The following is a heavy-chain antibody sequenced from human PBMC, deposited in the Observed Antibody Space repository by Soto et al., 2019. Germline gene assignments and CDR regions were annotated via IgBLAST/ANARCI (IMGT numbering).Heavy chain of an antibody. D-gene: IGHD3-22*01. CDR3: ARDLYDSSGYYYDY. CDR1: GFTFSSYG. V-gene: IGHV3-33*01. Sequence: GALRLSCAASGFTFSSYGMHWVRQAPGKGLEWVAVIWYDGSNKYYADSVKGRFTISRDNSKNTLYLQMNSLRAEDTAVYYCARDLYDSSGYYYDYWGQGTLVTVSS. CDR2: IWYDGSNK. J-gene: IGHJ4*02.